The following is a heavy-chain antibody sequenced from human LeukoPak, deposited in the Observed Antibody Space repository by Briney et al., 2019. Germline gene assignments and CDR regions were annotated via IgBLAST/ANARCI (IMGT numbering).Heavy chain of an antibody. CDR3: ANRKGPGAFDI. V-gene: IGHV3-23*01. D-gene: IGHD1-14*01. J-gene: IGHJ3*02. CDR1: GFTFSSYA. CDR2: ISGSGGST. Sequence: SGGSLRFSGAASGFTFSSYAMSWVRQAPGKGLEWVSAISGSGGSTYYADSVKGRFTISRDNSKNTLYLQMNSLRAEDTAVYYCANRKGPGAFDIWGQGTMVTVSS.